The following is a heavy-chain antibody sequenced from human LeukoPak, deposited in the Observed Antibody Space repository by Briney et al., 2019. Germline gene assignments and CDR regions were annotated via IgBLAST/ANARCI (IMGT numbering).Heavy chain of an antibody. D-gene: IGHD4-17*01. CDR2: IKSKTDAGTT. CDR1: GFTFSNAW. Sequence: GGSLRLSCAASGFTFSNAWMRWVRQAPGKGLEWDGRIKSKTDAGTTDYAAPVKGRFTISRDDSKNTLYLQMNSLKTEDTAVYYCTTDAHDYGDYVLDYGMDVWGQGTTVTVSS. J-gene: IGHJ6*02. CDR3: TTDAHDYGDYVLDYGMDV. V-gene: IGHV3-15*01.